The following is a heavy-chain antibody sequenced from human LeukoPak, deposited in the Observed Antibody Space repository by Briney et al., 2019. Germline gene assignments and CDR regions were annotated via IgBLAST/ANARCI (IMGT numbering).Heavy chain of an antibody. V-gene: IGHV3-48*03. J-gene: IGHJ4*02. Sequence: GGSLRLYCAASGFTFSSYEMNWVRQAPGRGLEWVSCISSSGSTIYYADSVKGRFTISRDNAKNSLYLQMNSLRAEDTAVYYCARVRYSSSSDWGLGTLVTVSS. CDR1: GFTFSSYE. D-gene: IGHD6-6*01. CDR3: ARVRYSSSSD. CDR2: ISSSGSTI.